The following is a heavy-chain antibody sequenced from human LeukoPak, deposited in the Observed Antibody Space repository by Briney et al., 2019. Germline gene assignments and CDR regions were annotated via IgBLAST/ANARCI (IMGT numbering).Heavy chain of an antibody. J-gene: IGHJ4*02. V-gene: IGHV3-74*01. CDR2: INSDGSST. CDR3: ARDPPSSGWYRSGGYYFDY. D-gene: IGHD6-19*01. CDR1: GFTFSSYW. Sequence: GGSLRLSCAASGFTFSSYWMHWVRQAPGKGLVWVSRINSDGSSTNYADSVKGRFTISRDNAKNTLYLQMNSLRAEDTAVYYCARDPPSSGWYRSGGYYFDYWGQGTLVTVSS.